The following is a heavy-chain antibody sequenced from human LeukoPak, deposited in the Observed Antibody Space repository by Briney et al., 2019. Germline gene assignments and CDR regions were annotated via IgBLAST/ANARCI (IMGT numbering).Heavy chain of an antibody. CDR2: IYYGGST. J-gene: IGHJ5*02. D-gene: IGHD3-10*01. CDR3: AKTIRVRGDAYNWFDP. CDR1: GGSIISSSYY. V-gene: IGHV4-39*01. Sequence: SETLSLTCTVSGGSIISSSYYWGWIRQPPGKGLEWIGNIYYGGSTYYNPSLKSRATMSVDTSMNQFSLKLSSVTAADTAVYYCAKTIRVRGDAYNWFDPWGQGTLVTVSS.